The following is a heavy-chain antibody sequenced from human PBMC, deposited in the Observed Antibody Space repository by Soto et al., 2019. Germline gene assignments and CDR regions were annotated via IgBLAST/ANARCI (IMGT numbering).Heavy chain of an antibody. V-gene: IGHV3-53*01. J-gene: IGHJ6*02. Sequence: PGGSLRLSCAASGFTVSSNYMSWVRQAPGKGLEWVSVIYSGGSTYYADSVKGRFTISRDNSKNTLYLQMNSLRAEDTAVYYCARGCSTSCYRVDYYYGMDVWGQGTTVTVSS. CDR2: IYSGGST. CDR1: GFTVSSNY. CDR3: ARGCSTSCYRVDYYYGMDV. D-gene: IGHD2-2*01.